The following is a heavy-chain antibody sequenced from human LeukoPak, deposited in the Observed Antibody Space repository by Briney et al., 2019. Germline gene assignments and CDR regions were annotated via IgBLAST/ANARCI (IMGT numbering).Heavy chain of an antibody. CDR2: INHSGRT. V-gene: IGHV4-34*01. CDR1: GGSFSGYY. J-gene: IGHJ5*02. D-gene: IGHD3-3*01. CDR3: ARGITSASSITIFGVVTVYNWFDP. Sequence: SETLSLTCAVYGGSFSGYYWSWIGKPPGKGLEWFGEINHSGRTNYNPSLKSRVTISVDTSKNQFSLKLSSVTAADTAVYHCARGITSASSITIFGVVTVYNWFDPWGQGTLVTVSS.